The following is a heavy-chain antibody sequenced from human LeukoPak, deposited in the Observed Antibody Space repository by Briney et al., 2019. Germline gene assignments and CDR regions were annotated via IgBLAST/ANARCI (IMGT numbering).Heavy chain of an antibody. D-gene: IGHD6-6*01. CDR2: IYHSGST. CDR1: GGSISSGGYY. CDR3: ATEHRNGWLDNSSSSGLVVY. J-gene: IGHJ4*02. Sequence: SQTLSLTCTVSGGSISSGGYYWSWIRQPPGKGLEWIGYIYHSGSTYYNPSLKSRVTISVDRSKNQFSLKLSSVTAADTAVYYCATEHRNGWLDNSSSSGLVVYWGQGTLVTVSS. V-gene: IGHV4-30-2*01.